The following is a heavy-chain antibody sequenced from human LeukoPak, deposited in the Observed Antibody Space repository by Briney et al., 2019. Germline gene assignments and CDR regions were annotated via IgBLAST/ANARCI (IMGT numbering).Heavy chain of an antibody. D-gene: IGHD3-22*01. Sequence: PSETLSLTCAVYGGSFSGYYWSWIRQPPGKGLEWIGEINHSGSTNYNPSLKSRVTISVDTSKNQFSLKLSSVTAADTAVYYCATQRPYDSSGYYWSDYWSQGTLVTVSS. CDR1: GGSFSGYY. CDR2: INHSGST. V-gene: IGHV4-34*01. J-gene: IGHJ4*02. CDR3: ATQRPYDSSGYYWSDY.